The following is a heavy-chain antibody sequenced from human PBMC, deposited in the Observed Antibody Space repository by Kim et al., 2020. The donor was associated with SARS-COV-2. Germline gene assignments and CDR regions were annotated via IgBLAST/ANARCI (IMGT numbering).Heavy chain of an antibody. Sequence: GGSLRLSCAASGFTFSSYDMHWVRQATGKGLEWVSAIGTAGDTYYPGSVTGRFTISRENAKNSLYLQMNSLRAGDTAVYYCARTFKPDYGDRSYWYFDLWGRGTLVTVSS. CDR1: GFTFSSYD. J-gene: IGHJ2*01. CDR3: ARTFKPDYGDRSYWYFDL. CDR2: IGTAGDT. V-gene: IGHV3-13*01. D-gene: IGHD4-17*01.